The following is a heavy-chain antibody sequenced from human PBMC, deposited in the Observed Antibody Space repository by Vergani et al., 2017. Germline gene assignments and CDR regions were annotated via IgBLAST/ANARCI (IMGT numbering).Heavy chain of an antibody. CDR1: GGSFSGYY. CDR3: ARGIAVGFDY. V-gene: IGHV4-34*01. CDR2: INHSGST. D-gene: IGHD6-19*01. J-gene: IGHJ4*02. Sequence: QVQLQQWGAGLLKPSETLSLTCAVYGGSFSGYYWSWIRQPPGKGLEWFGEINHSGSTNYNPSLKSRVTISVDTSKNQFPLKLSSVTAADTAVYYCARGIAVGFDYWGQGTLVTVSS.